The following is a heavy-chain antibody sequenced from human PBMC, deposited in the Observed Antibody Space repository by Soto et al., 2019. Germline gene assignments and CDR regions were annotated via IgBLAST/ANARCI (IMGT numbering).Heavy chain of an antibody. Sequence: GGSLRLSCAASGFTFSSYAMSWVRQAPGKGLEWVSAISGSGGSTYYADSVKGRFTISRGNSKNTLYLQMNSLRAEDTAVYYCAQPPYVWGSYRYPYYYYGMDVWGQGTTVTVSS. V-gene: IGHV3-23*01. CDR2: ISGSGGST. D-gene: IGHD3-16*02. CDR1: GFTFSSYA. CDR3: AQPPYVWGSYRYPYYYYGMDV. J-gene: IGHJ6*02.